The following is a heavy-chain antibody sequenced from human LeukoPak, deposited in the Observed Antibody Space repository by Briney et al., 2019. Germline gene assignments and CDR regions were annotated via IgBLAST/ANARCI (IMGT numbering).Heavy chain of an antibody. CDR2: IYPGDSDT. CDR1: GYTFTKYW. D-gene: IGHD5-12*01. J-gene: IGHJ4*02. CDR3: ARHFGYSGYDGDY. V-gene: IGHV5-51*01. Sequence: GESLKTSCKGSGYTFTKYWIAWVRQMPGKGLEWMGIIYPGDSDTRYSPSFQGQVTISADKSISTAYLQWSSLKASDTAMYYCARHFGYSGYDGDYWGQGTLVTVSS.